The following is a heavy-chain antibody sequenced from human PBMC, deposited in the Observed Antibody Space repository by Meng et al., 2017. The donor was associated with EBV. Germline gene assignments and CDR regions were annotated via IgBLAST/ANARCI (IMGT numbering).Heavy chain of an antibody. CDR1: GLTFDDYG. Sequence: EVQLVESGGGVVRPGGSLRLSGAATGLTFDDYGMNWVRQVPGKGLEWVAGINWNGENTGYVDSVKGRFTISRDNAKNFLYLQMDSLRAEDTAFYHCARAGISIFWQHWFDPWGQGTLVTVSS. CDR3: ARAGISIFWQHWFDP. V-gene: IGHV3-20*01. J-gene: IGHJ5*02. CDR2: INWNGENT. D-gene: IGHD3-3*01.